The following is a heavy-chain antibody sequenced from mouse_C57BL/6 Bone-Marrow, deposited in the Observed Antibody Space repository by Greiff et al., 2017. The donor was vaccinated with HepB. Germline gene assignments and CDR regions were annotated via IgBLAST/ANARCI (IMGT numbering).Heavy chain of an antibody. Sequence: VQLQQPGAELVMPGASVKLSCKASGYTFTSYWMPWVKQRPGQGLEWIGEIDPSDSYTNYNQKFKGKSTLTVDKSSSTAYMQHSSLTSEDSAVYYCARRTTVVAFDCWGQGTTLTVAS. D-gene: IGHD1-1*01. V-gene: IGHV1-69*01. CDR3: ARRTTVVAFDC. CDR2: IDPSDSYT. J-gene: IGHJ2*01. CDR1: GYTFTSYW.